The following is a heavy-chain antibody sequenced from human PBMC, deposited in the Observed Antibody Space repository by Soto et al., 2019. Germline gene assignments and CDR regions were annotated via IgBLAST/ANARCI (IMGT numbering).Heavy chain of an antibody. CDR1: GFTFSSYG. CDR3: AKDRRTGQVPPFYFDY. V-gene: IGHV3-30*18. Sequence: PGGSLRLSCAASGFTFSSYGMHWVRQAPGKGLEWVAVISYDGSNKYYADSVKGRFTISRDNSKNTLYLQMNSLRAEDTAVYYCAKDRRTGQVPPFYFDYWGQGTLVTVSS. J-gene: IGHJ4*02. CDR2: ISYDGSNK.